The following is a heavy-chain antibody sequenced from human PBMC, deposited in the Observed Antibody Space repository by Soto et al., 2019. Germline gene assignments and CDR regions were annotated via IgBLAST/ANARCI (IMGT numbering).Heavy chain of an antibody. J-gene: IGHJ4*02. V-gene: IGHV4-34*01. CDR1: GGSFSGYY. CDR2: INHSGST. CDR3: ARKTIFGVVHY. Sequence: QVQLQQWGAGLLKPSETLSLTCSVYGGSFSGYYWSWIRQPPGKGLEWIGEINHSGSTNYNPSLKSRVIISVDTPKNQFSLKLSSVTAADTAVYYCARKTIFGVVHYWGQGTLVTVSS. D-gene: IGHD3-3*01.